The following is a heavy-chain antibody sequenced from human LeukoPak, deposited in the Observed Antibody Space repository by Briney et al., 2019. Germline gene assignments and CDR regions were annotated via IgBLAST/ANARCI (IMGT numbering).Heavy chain of an antibody. CDR3: ATRGQVVPAANHYYYYYMDV. CDR2: INHSGST. CDR1: GGSISSYY. D-gene: IGHD2-2*01. V-gene: IGHV4-34*01. J-gene: IGHJ6*03. Sequence: SETLSLTCTVSGGSISSYYWSWIRQPAGKGLEWIGEINHSGSTNYNPSLKSRVTISVDTSKNQFSLKLSSVTAADTAVYYCATRGQVVPAANHYYYYYMDVWGKGTTVTISS.